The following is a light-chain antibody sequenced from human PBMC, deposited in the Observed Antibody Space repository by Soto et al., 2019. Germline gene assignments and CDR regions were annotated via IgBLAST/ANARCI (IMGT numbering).Light chain of an antibody. CDR1: SSDVGGYNF. CDR3: SSYTSISTYV. CDR2: DVT. V-gene: IGLV2-14*01. J-gene: IGLJ1*01. Sequence: QSVLTKPASVSGSPGQSITISCTETSSDVGGYNFVSWYQQHPDKAPKLMIYDVTNRPSGVSNRFSGSKSGNTASLTISGLQAEDEADYYCSSYTSISTYVFGTGTKVPS.